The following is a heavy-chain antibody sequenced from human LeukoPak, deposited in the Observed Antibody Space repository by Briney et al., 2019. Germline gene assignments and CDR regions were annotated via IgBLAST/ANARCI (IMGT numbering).Heavy chain of an antibody. CDR3: ASLPWYFDY. Sequence: PGGSLRLSCAASGFTFSSYEMNWVRQAPGKGLEWVSVLYSDDNTYYADSVKGRFTISRDNSKNTVYLQMNSLRVEDTAVYYCASLPWYFDYWGQGTLVTVSS. J-gene: IGHJ4*02. CDR2: LYSDDNT. V-gene: IGHV3-53*01. CDR1: GFTFSSYE.